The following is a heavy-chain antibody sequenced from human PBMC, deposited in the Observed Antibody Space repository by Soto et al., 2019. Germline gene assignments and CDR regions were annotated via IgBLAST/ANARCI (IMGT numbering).Heavy chain of an antibody. CDR1: GDSVSSNSAA. V-gene: IGHV6-1*01. CDR2: TYYRSKWYN. J-gene: IGHJ6*03. D-gene: IGHD5-12*01. Sequence: QVQLQQSGPGLVKPSQTLSLTCAISGDSVSSNSAAWNWIRQSPSRGLEWLGRTYYRSKWYNDYAVSVKRRITINPDTSKHQFSLQLNSVTPEDTAVYYCARARDIVATITRPYYYYYYMDVWGKGTTVTVSS. CDR3: ARARDIVATITRPYYYYYYMDV.